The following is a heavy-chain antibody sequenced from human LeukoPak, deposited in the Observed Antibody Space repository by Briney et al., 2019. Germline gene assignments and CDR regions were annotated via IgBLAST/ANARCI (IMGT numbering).Heavy chain of an antibody. J-gene: IGHJ5*02. CDR2: IYSGGST. CDR3: AREAYVDTATA. D-gene: IGHD5-18*01. Sequence: GGSLRLSCAASGFTVSSNYMSWVRQAPGKGLEWVSVIYSGGSTYYAGSVKGRFTISRDNSKNTLYLQMNSLRAEDTAVYYCAREAYVDTATAWGQGTLVTVSS. V-gene: IGHV3-53*01. CDR1: GFTVSSNY.